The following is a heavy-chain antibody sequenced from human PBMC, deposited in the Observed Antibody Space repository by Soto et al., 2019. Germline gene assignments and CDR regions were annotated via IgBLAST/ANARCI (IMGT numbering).Heavy chain of an antibody. CDR3: ARLAGYSSSPAHYYYGMDV. Sequence: SETLSLTCTVSGGSISSSSYYWGWIRQPPGKGLGWIGSIYYSGSTYYNPSLKSRVTISVDTSKNQFSLKLSSVTAADTAVYYCARLAGYSSSPAHYYYGMDVWVQGTTVTVSS. V-gene: IGHV4-39*01. D-gene: IGHD6-6*01. CDR2: IYYSGST. J-gene: IGHJ6*02. CDR1: GGSISSSSYY.